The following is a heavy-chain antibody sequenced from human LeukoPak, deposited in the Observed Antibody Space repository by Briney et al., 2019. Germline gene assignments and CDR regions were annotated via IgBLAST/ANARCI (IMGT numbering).Heavy chain of an antibody. D-gene: IGHD2-2*01. CDR2: ISAYNGNT. CDR3: ASNIVVVPAATPPVYYYYYYGMDV. J-gene: IGHJ6*02. Sequence: ASVKVSCTASGYTFTSYGISWVRQAPGQGLEWMGWISAYNGNTNYAQKLQGRVTMTTDTSTSTAYMELSSLRSEDTAVYYCASNIVVVPAATPPVYYYYYYGMDVWGQGTTVTVSS. V-gene: IGHV1-18*01. CDR1: GYTFTSYG.